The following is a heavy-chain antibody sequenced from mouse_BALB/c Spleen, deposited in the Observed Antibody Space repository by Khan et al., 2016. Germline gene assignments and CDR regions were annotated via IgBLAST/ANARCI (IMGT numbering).Heavy chain of an antibody. Sequence: EVQLQEAGPGLVKPSQSLSLTCTVTGYSITSDYAWNWIRQFPGNKLEWMGYISYSGSTSYNPSLKSRISITRDTSNNQFFLQLNYVTSEDTATYYCARSDYGSKDAMDYWGQGTSVTVSS. J-gene: IGHJ4*01. V-gene: IGHV3-2*02. CDR1: GYSITSDYA. CDR3: ARSDYGSKDAMDY. D-gene: IGHD1-1*01. CDR2: ISYSGST.